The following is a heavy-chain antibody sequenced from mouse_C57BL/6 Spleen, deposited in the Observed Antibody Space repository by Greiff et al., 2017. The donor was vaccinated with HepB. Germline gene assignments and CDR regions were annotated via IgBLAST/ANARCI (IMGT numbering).Heavy chain of an antibody. V-gene: IGHV1-26*01. CDR3: ARNYDYDPAWFAY. CDR2: INPNNGGT. Sequence: EVQLQQSGPELVKPGASVKISCKASGYTFTDYYMNWVKQSHGKSLEWIGDINPNNGGTSYNQKFKGKATLTVDKSSSTAYMELRSLTSEDSAVYYCARNYDYDPAWFAYWGQGTLVTVSA. D-gene: IGHD2-4*01. J-gene: IGHJ3*01. CDR1: GYTFTDYY.